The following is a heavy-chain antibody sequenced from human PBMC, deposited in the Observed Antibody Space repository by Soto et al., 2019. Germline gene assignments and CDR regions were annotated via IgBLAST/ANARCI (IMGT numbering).Heavy chain of an antibody. V-gene: IGHV4-31*03. CDR2: IYYSGST. D-gene: IGHD3-16*02. CDR3: ARGQLGFTFGGVIAQSLDY. Sequence: PSETLSLTCTVSGGSISSGGYYWSWIRQHPGKGLEWIGYIYYSGSTYYNPSLKSRVTISVDTSKNQFSLKLSSVTAADTAVYYCARGQLGFTFGGVIAQSLDYWGQGPLVTVSS. J-gene: IGHJ4*02. CDR1: GGSISSGGYY.